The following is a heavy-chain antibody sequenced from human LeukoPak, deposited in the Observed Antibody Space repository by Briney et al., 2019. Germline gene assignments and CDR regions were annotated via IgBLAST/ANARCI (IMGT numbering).Heavy chain of an antibody. CDR2: ISYAGSNK. Sequence: GRSLRLSCAASGFTFSSYAMHWVRQAPGEGLEWVAVISYAGSNKYYADSVKGRFTISRDNSKNTLYLQMNSLRAEDTAVYYCARDAVDTANAVWGQGTTVTVSS. CDR1: GFTFSSYA. V-gene: IGHV3-30*04. D-gene: IGHD5-18*01. CDR3: ARDAVDTANAV. J-gene: IGHJ6*02.